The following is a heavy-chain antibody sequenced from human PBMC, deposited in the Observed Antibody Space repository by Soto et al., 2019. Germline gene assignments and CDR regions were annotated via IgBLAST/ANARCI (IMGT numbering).Heavy chain of an antibody. J-gene: IGHJ4*02. CDR1: GYTFTCYD. V-gene: IGHV1-8*01. CDR2: MNPNSGNT. CDR3: ARATEYSGYDLDY. D-gene: IGHD5-12*01. Sequence: ASVKVSCKASGYTFTCYDINWVRQATGQGLEWMGWMNPNSGNTGYAQKFQGRVTMTRNTSISTAYMELSSLRSEDTAVYYCARATEYSGYDLDYWGQGTLVTVSS.